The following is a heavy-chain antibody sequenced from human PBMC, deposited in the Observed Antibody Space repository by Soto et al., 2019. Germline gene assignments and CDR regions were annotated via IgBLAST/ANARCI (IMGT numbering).Heavy chain of an antibody. CDR1: GYTFTSYA. J-gene: IGHJ5*02. D-gene: IGHD6-6*01. CDR3: ASIAARRGFNWFDP. V-gene: IGHV1-3*01. Sequence: QVPLVQSGAEVKKPGASVKVSCKASGYTFTSYAMHWVRQAPGQRLEWMGWINAGNGNTKYSQKFQGRVTITRDASASTAYMELSSLRSEDTAVYYCASIAARRGFNWFDPWGQGTLVTVSS. CDR2: INAGNGNT.